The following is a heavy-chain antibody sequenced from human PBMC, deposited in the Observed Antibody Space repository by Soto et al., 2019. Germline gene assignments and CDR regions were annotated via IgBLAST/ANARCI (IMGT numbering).Heavy chain of an antibody. J-gene: IGHJ4*02. CDR3: ARGGSGYTWFNEF. CDR2: SIPVFQTP. CDR1: GGLFSSYP. Sequence: QEQLVQSGAEVKKPGSSVKVSCKASGGLFSSYPISWVRQVPGQGLQGMGGSIPVFQTPYYTQRFQGRVTITADESTNTAYMELSSLRSEDTAIYYCARGGSGYTWFNEFWGQGTLVTVSS. D-gene: IGHD3-22*01. V-gene: IGHV1-69*01.